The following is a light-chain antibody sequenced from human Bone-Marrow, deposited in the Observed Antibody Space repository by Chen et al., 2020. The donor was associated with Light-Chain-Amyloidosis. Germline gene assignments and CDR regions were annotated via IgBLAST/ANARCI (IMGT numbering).Light chain of an antibody. J-gene: IGLJ2*01. CDR1: DLPTKY. CDR2: RDT. V-gene: IGLV3-25*03. Sequence: SYELTQPPSLSVSPEQTPRTTCPGDDLPTKYAYWYQQKPGQAPVLVIHRDTERPSGISERFSGSSSGTTATLTISGVQAEDEADYHCQSADSSGTYEVIFGGGTKLTVL. CDR3: QSADSSGTYEVI.